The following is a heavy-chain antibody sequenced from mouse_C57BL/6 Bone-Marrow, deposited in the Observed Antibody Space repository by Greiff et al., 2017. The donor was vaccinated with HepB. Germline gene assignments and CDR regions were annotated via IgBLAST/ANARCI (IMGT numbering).Heavy chain of an antibody. Sequence: QVQLQQSDAELVKPGASVKISCKVSGYTFTDHTIHWMKQRPEQGLEWIGYIYPRDGSTKYNEKFKGKATLTADKSSSTAYMQLNSLTSEDSAVYFCAGGGWSPYSYWDFDVWGTGTTVTVSS. V-gene: IGHV1-78*01. CDR2: IYPRDGST. CDR1: GYTFTDHT. J-gene: IGHJ1*03. CDR3: AGGGWSPYSYWDFDV. D-gene: IGHD1-1*02.